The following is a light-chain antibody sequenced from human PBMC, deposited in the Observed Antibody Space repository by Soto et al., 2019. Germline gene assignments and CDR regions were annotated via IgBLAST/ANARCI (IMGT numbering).Light chain of an antibody. Sequence: QSALTQPASVSGSPGQSITISCTGTSSDVGSYNLVSWYQQHPGKAPKLMIYEGSKRPSGVSNRFSGSKSGNTASLTISGLQAEDEAYYYCCSYAGSSTLLFGGVTKLTVL. CDR1: SSDVGSYNL. CDR3: CSYAGSSTLL. V-gene: IGLV2-23*01. J-gene: IGLJ2*01. CDR2: EGS.